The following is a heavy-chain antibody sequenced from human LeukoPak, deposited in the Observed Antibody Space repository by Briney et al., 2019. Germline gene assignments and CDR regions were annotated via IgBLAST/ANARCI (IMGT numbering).Heavy chain of an antibody. D-gene: IGHD5-18*01. Sequence: GGSLRLSCAAPGFTFSSYAMHWVRQAPGKGLEWVAVISYDGSNKYYADSVKGRFTISRDNSKNTLYLQMNSLRAEDTAVYYCARDPGYSYGIDYWGQGTLVTVSS. V-gene: IGHV3-30-3*01. J-gene: IGHJ4*02. CDR2: ISYDGSNK. CDR1: GFTFSSYA. CDR3: ARDPGYSYGIDY.